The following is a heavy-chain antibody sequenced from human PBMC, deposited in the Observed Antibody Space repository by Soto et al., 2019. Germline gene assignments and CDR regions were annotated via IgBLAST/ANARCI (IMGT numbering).Heavy chain of an antibody. Sequence: KPSETLSLTCTVSGGSISSSSYYWGWIRQPPGKGLEWIGSIYYSGSTYYNPSLKSRVTISVDTSKNQFSLKLSSVTAADTAVYYCARPGYYDSSGDRDYWGQGTLVTVSS. J-gene: IGHJ4*02. CDR1: GGSISSSSYY. CDR3: ARPGYYDSSGDRDY. D-gene: IGHD3-22*01. CDR2: IYYSGST. V-gene: IGHV4-39*01.